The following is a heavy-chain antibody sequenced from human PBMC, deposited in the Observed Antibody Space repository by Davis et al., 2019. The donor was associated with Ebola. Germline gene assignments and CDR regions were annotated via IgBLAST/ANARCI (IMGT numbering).Heavy chain of an antibody. Sequence: AASVKVSCKASGYTFNTYYIHWVRQAPGQRLEWMGIIKPSSGTTSYAQKFQGRVTMTTDTSTSTAYMELRSLRSDDTAVYYCARVSGGYDSFDYWGQGTLVTVSS. J-gene: IGHJ4*02. V-gene: IGHV1-46*02. D-gene: IGHD5-12*01. CDR1: GYTFNTYY. CDR3: ARVSGGYDSFDY. CDR2: IKPSSGTT.